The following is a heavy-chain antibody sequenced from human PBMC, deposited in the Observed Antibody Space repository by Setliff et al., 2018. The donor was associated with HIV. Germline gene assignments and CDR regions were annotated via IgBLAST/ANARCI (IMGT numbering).Heavy chain of an antibody. J-gene: IGHJ4*01. D-gene: IGHD3-16*02. CDR2: ISHEGSYK. V-gene: IGHV3-30*04. Sequence: GGSLRLSCAASGFTLSYYAIHWVRRAPGKGLEWVAVISHEGSYKYFADSVKGRFTISRDDSKKTVYLQMSSLRPEDTAIYYCAKSTLKFGGSYRPDNWGQGTLVTVSS. CDR1: GFTLSYYA. CDR3: AKSTLKFGGSYRPDN.